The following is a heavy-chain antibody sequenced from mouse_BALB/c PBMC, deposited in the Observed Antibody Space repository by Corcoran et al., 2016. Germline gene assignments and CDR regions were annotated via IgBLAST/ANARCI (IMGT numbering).Heavy chain of an antibody. J-gene: IGHJ3*01. CDR1: GFNIKDTY. D-gene: IGHD3-1*01. Sequence: EVQLQQSGAELVKPGASVKLSCTASGFNIKDTYMHWVKQRPEQGLEWIGRIDPANGNTKYDPKFQGKATITADTSSNTAYLQLSSLTSEDTAVYYCARGSSGRGFAYWGQGTLVTVSA. V-gene: IGHV14-3*02. CDR3: ARGSSGRGFAY. CDR2: IDPANGNT.